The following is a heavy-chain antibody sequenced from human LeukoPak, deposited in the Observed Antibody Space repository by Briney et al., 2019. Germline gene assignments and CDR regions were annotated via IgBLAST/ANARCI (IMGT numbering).Heavy chain of an antibody. V-gene: IGHV4-59*12. J-gene: IGHJ3*02. CDR1: GGSISSYY. Sequence: SETLSLTCTVSGGSISSYYWSWIRQPPGKGLEWIGYIYYSGSTYYNPSLKSRVTISVDTSKNQFSLKLSSVTAADTAVYYCAREVTTGVFDIWGQGTMVTVSS. D-gene: IGHD4-11*01. CDR3: AREVTTGVFDI. CDR2: IYYSGST.